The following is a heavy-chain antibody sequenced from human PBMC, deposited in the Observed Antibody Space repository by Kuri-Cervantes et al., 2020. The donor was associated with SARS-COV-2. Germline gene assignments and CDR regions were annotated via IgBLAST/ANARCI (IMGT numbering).Heavy chain of an antibody. CDR1: GFTFSSYW. CDR3: AKDLTIAVAGFNWYFDL. J-gene: IGHJ2*01. D-gene: IGHD6-19*01. Sequence: GESLKISCAASGFTFSSYWMSWVRQAPGKGLEWVSAISGSGGSTYYADSVKGRFTISRDNSKNTLYLQMNSLRAEDTAVYYCAKDLTIAVAGFNWYFDLWGRGTLVTVSS. V-gene: IGHV3-23*01. CDR2: ISGSGGST.